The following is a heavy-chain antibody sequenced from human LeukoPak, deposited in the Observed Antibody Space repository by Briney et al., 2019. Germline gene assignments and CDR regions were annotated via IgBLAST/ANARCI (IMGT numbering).Heavy chain of an antibody. J-gene: IGHJ4*02. V-gene: IGHV1-2*02. CDR3: ARDLDGFLEWLFFY. CDR1: GYTFTGYY. D-gene: IGHD3-3*01. CDR2: INPNSGGT. Sequence: GASVKVSCKASGYTFTGYYMHWVRQAPGQGLEWMGWINPNSGGTNYAQKFQGRVTMTRDTSISTAYMELSRLRSDDTAVYYCARDLDGFLEWLFFYWGQGTLVTVSS.